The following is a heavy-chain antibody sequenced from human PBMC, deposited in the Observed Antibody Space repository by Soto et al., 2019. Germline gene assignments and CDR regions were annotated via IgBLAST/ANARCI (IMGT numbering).Heavy chain of an antibody. D-gene: IGHD2-21*01. Sequence: PSETLSLTCTVSGYSIRNGYYWGWIRQPPGKGLEWIGSIYHSGSTYYNPSLKSRVTISVDASENHFSLKLRSVTAADTAVYYCARVGPYCGGYCYSPHPWGQGTLVTVSS. V-gene: IGHV4-38-2*02. CDR2: IYHSGST. J-gene: IGHJ5*02. CDR3: ARVGPYCGGYCYSPHP. CDR1: GYSIRNGYY.